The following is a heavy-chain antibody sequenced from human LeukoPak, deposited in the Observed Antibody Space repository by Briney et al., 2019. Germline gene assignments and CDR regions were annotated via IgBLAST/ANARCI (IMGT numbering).Heavy chain of an antibody. V-gene: IGHV4-4*02. D-gene: IGHD3-16*01. Sequence: EASETLSLTCAVSGGSISRGIWWSWVRQPPGKGLEWIGEIYHSGNTNYNPSLESRVTISVDTSKNQFSLKLNSVTAADTAVYHCAGYSIPYTFGYWGQGTLVTVSS. J-gene: IGHJ4*02. CDR3: AGYSIPYTFGY. CDR2: IYHSGNT. CDR1: GGSISRGIW.